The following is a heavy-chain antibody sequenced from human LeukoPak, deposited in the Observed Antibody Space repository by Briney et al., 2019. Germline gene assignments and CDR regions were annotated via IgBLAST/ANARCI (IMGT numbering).Heavy chain of an antibody. CDR2: IYPGDSDT. V-gene: IGHV5-51*01. D-gene: IGHD5-12*01. J-gene: IGHJ4*02. Sequence: GESLEISFKGSGYGFTSYWIGRVRPMPGKGLEWMGIIYPGDSDTRYSPSFQGQVTISADKSISTAYLQWSSLKASDTAMYYCASLPGYSGYDPFDYWGQGTLVTVSS. CDR1: GYGFTSYW. CDR3: ASLPGYSGYDPFDY.